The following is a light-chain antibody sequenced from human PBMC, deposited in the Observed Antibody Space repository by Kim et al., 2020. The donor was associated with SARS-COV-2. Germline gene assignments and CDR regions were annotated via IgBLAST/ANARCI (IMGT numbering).Light chain of an antibody. V-gene: IGKV3-15*01. J-gene: IGKJ4*01. CDR1: ETVSTH. CDR3: QDYNNWPVELT. Sequence: EIVVTQSPATLSVSPGERVTLSCRASETVSTHLAWYQQKPGQSPRLLISGASTRATGVPARFSGSGSGTEFTLTISSLQSEDFALYFCQDYNNWPVELTFGGGTKVDIK. CDR2: GAS.